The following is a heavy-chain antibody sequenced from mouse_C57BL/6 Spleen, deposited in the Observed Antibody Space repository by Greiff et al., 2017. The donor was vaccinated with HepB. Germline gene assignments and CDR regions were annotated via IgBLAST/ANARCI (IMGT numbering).Heavy chain of an antibody. Sequence: VQLQQSGAELARPGASVKLSCKASGYTFTSYGISWVKQRTGQGLEWIGEIYPRSGNTYYNEKFKGKATLTADKSSSTAYMELRSLTSEDSAVYFCARWGGSSGFAYWGQGTLVTVSA. D-gene: IGHD3-2*02. CDR3: ARWGGSSGFAY. CDR2: IYPRSGNT. CDR1: GYTFTSYG. J-gene: IGHJ3*01. V-gene: IGHV1-81*01.